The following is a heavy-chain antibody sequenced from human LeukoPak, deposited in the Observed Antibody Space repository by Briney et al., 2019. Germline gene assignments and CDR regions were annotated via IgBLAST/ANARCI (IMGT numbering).Heavy chain of an antibody. CDR1: GYTFTSYD. D-gene: IGHD2-15*01. V-gene: IGHV1-8*01. J-gene: IGHJ6*03. Sequence: GASVKVSCKASGYTFTSYDINWVRQATGQGLEWMGWMNPNSGNTGYAQKFQGRVTMTRNTSISTAYMELSSLRSEDTAVYYCARGRDIVVVVAATPARNYYYTDVWGKGTTVTVSS. CDR3: ARGRDIVVVVAATPARNYYYTDV. CDR2: MNPNSGNT.